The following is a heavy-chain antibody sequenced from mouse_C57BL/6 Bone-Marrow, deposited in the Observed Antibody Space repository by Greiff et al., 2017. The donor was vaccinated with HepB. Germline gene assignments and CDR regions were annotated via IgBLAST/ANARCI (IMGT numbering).Heavy chain of an antibody. Sequence: QVTLKESGPGILQSSQTLSPTCSFSGFSLSTSGMGVSWIRQPSGKGLEWLAHIYWDDDKRYNPSLKSRLTISKDTSRNQVFLKITSVDTADTATYYCARSTMITTRYFDVWGTGTTVTVSS. CDR1: GFSLSTSGMG. D-gene: IGHD2-4*01. J-gene: IGHJ1*03. CDR2: IYWDDDK. CDR3: ARSTMITTRYFDV. V-gene: IGHV8-12*01.